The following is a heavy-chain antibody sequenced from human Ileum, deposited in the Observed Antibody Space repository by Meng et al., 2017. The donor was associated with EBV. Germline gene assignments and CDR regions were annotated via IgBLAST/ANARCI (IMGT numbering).Heavy chain of an antibody. CDR2: ISGGADST. Sequence: EVQLVELGGCLVRAGGSLGLSCAAPGFIFNNYAMIWVRQTPGKGLEWVSAISGGADSTYYVHSVEGRFTISRDNSKNTLYLQMNSLRAEDSAVYYCAKGRAGNWFDPWGQGTLVTVSS. J-gene: IGHJ5*02. V-gene: IGHV3-23*04. CDR3: AKGRAGNWFDP. CDR1: GFIFNNYA.